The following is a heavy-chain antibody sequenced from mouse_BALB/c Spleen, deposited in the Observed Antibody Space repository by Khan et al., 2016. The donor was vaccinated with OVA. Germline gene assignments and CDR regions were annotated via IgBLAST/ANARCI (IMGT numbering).Heavy chain of an antibody. CDR1: GFNLKDYY. CDR2: IDPENGNT. V-gene: IGHV14-1*02. J-gene: IGHJ4*01. CDR3: ARRDYEAMDY. D-gene: IGHD2-4*01. Sequence: VQLKQSGAELVRPGALVKLSCKASGFNLKDYYMHWVKQRPEQGLEWIGWIDPENGNTIYDPKFQDKASMTADTSSNTAYLQLSSLTSGDTAVYYCARRDYEAMDYWGQGTSVTVSS.